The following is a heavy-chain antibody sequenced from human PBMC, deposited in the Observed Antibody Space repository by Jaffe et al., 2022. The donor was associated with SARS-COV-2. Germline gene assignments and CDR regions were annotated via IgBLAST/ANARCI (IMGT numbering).Heavy chain of an antibody. V-gene: IGHV1-69*01. Sequence: QVQLVQSGAEVKKPGSSVKVSCKASGGTFSSYAISWVRQAPGQGLEWMGGIIPIFGTANYAQKFQGRVTITADESTSTAYMELSSLRSEDTAVYYCARDEFVAARPDSSYYYGMDVWGQGTTVTVSS. CDR2: IIPIFGTA. CDR1: GGTFSSYA. J-gene: IGHJ6*02. D-gene: IGHD6-6*01. CDR3: ARDEFVAARPDSSYYYGMDV.